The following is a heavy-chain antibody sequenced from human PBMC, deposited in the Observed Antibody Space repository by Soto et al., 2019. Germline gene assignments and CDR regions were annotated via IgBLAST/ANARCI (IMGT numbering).Heavy chain of an antibody. CDR3: ARHVGSWTHYYYYGMDV. V-gene: IGHV5-51*01. J-gene: IGHJ6*02. D-gene: IGHD1-26*01. CDR1: GYSFTSYW. Sequence: GESLKISGKGSGYSFTSYWIGWVRQMPGKGLEWMGIIYPGDSDTRYSPSFQGQVTISADKSISTAYLQWSSLKASDTAMYYCARHVGSWTHYYYYGMDVWGQGTTVTVSS. CDR2: IYPGDSDT.